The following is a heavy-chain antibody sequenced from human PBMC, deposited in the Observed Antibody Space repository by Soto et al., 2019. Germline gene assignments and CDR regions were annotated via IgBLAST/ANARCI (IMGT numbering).Heavy chain of an antibody. J-gene: IGHJ4*02. CDR1: GFTFSSYS. CDR2: ISSPSSTK. V-gene: IGHV3-48*01. Sequence: SGFTFSSYSMTWVRQAPGKGLEWVSYISSPSSTKDYADSVKGRFTISRDNANNSLFLQMNSLRADDTAVYYCAAKWELTYWGQGTLVTVSS. D-gene: IGHD1-26*01. CDR3: AAKWELTY.